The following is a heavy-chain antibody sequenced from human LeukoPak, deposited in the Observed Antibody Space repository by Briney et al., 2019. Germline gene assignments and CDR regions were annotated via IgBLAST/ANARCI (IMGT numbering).Heavy chain of an antibody. D-gene: IGHD6-13*01. Sequence: SETLSLTCTVSGYSISSGYYWGWIRQPPGKRLEWIGSIYHSGSTNYNPSLKSRVTISVDTSKNQFSLKLSSVTAADTAVYYCARPLSIAAAGRALHNWGQGTLVTVSS. V-gene: IGHV4-38-2*02. J-gene: IGHJ4*02. CDR1: GYSISSGYY. CDR2: IYHSGST. CDR3: ARPLSIAAAGRALHN.